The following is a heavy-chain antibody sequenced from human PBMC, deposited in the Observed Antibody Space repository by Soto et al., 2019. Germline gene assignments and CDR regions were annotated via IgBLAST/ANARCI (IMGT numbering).Heavy chain of an antibody. CDR2: IYYSGST. D-gene: IGHD3-22*01. CDR1: GGSISSGDYY. Sequence: SETLSLTCTVSGGSISSGDYYWSWIRQPPGKGLEWIGYIYYSGSTYYNPSLKSRVTISVDTSKNQFSLKLSSVTAADTAVYYCAGCLYYYDSSGSNWFDPWGQGTLVTVSS. CDR3: AGCLYYYDSSGSNWFDP. J-gene: IGHJ5*02. V-gene: IGHV4-30-4*01.